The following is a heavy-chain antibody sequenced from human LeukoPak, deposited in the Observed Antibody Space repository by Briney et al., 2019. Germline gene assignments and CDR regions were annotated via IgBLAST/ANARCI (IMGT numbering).Heavy chain of an antibody. D-gene: IGHD1-26*01. CDR1: GFTFSSYD. Sequence: GGSLRLSCAASGFTFSSYDMHWVRQAPGKGLEWVSSIAITGDTYYLGSVKGRFTISRENAKNSLYLQMNSLRAGDTAVYYCTRGLTGGLDSWGQGTLVTVPS. CDR2: IAITGDT. V-gene: IGHV3-13*04. CDR3: TRGLTGGLDS. J-gene: IGHJ5*01.